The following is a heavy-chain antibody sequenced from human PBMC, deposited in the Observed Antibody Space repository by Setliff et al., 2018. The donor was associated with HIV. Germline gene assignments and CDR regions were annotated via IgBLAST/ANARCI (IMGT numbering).Heavy chain of an antibody. CDR1: GFTFSSYA. Sequence: GGSLRLSCAASGFTFSSYAMHWVRQAPGKGLEWVAVISYDGSNKYYADSMKGRFTDSRDNSKNTLYLQMNSLRAEDTAVYYCARDGDMMGWYYNFWSGYSNYLDYWGQGTLVTVSS. J-gene: IGHJ4*02. CDR2: ISYDGSNK. CDR3: ARDGDMMGWYYNFWSGYSNYLDY. V-gene: IGHV3-30*04. D-gene: IGHD3-3*01.